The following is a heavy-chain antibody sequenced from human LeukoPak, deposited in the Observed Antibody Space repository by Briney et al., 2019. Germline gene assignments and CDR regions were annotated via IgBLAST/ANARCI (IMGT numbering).Heavy chain of an antibody. CDR3: ARAGGPPTAMGFDP. J-gene: IGHJ5*02. CDR1: GIIFNNVW. V-gene: IGHV3-74*01. Sequence: GSLRLSCAASGIIFNNVWMNWVRQAPGKGPVWVSCIKTDGNIMRYADSVKGRFTISRDNAKNTLYLQMNSLRVEDTAVYYCARAGGPPTAMGFDPWGQGSLVSVST. D-gene: IGHD2-2*01. CDR2: IKTDGNIM.